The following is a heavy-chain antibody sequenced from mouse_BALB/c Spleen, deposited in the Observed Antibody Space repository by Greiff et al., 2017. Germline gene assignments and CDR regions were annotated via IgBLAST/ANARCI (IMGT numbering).Heavy chain of an antibody. J-gene: IGHJ3*01. CDR2: IWGDGST. D-gene: IGHD1-2*01. CDR1: GFSLTGYG. V-gene: IGHV2-6-7*01. Sequence: VMLVESGPGLVAPSQSLSITCTVSGFSLTGYGVNWVRQPPGKGLEWLGMIWGDGSTDYNSALISRLSISKDNSKSQVFLKMNSLHTDDTARYYCASACHYYGSWFAYWGQGTLVTVSA. CDR3: ASACHYYGSWFAY.